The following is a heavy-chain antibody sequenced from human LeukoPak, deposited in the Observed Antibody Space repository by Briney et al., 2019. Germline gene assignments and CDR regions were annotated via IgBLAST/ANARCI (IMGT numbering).Heavy chain of an antibody. CDR1: GGTFSSYA. CDR3: ARETIAAAGIDWFDP. CDR2: IIPIFGTA. Sequence: SVKVSCKASGGTFSSYAISWVRQAPGQGLEWMGRIIPIFGTANYAQKFQGRVTITTDESTSTAYMELSSLRSEDTAVYYCARETIAAAGIDWFDPWGQGTLVTVSS. V-gene: IGHV1-69*05. D-gene: IGHD6-13*01. J-gene: IGHJ5*02.